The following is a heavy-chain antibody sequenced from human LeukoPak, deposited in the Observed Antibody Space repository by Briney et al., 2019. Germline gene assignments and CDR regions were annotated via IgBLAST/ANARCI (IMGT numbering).Heavy chain of an antibody. J-gene: IGHJ3*02. Sequence: PGGSLRLSCAASGFTFSTYWMHWVRQAPGKGLVWVSRINRDGGSTNYADSVKGRFTISRDNAKNTVYLQMNSLSAEDTAMYYCTFSSYGDHVGVDAFDIWGQGTMVTVSS. CDR1: GFTFSTYW. CDR3: TFSSYGDHVGVDAFDI. V-gene: IGHV3-74*01. D-gene: IGHD4-17*01. CDR2: INRDGGST.